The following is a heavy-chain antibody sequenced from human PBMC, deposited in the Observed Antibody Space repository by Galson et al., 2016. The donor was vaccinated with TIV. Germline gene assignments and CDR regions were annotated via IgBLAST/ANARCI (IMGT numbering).Heavy chain of an antibody. CDR3: ASVAWFPGLSLDN. D-gene: IGHD2/OR15-2a*01. V-gene: IGHV1-24*01. J-gene: IGHJ4*02. CDR1: GDSLSDLS. Sequence: SVKVSCKVSGDSLSDLSMHWVRQAPGKGLEWMAGFDPDQHKKNYAQKLEGRVTLTDDTSTDTAFLELSSLSFEDTAVYYCASVAWFPGLSLDNWGQGTLVIVSS. CDR2: FDPDQHKK.